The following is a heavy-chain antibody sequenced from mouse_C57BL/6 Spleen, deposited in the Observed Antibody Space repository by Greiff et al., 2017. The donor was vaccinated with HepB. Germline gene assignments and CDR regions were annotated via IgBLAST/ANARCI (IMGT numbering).Heavy chain of an antibody. CDR3: ARRVGSYYAMDY. V-gene: IGHV1-9*01. D-gene: IGHD1-1*01. Sequence: VQLQQSGAELMKPGASVKLSCKAPGYTFTGYWLDWVKQRPGRGLEWIGEIVPGSGSTNHNEKFKGKATFTVDTSSSTAYMQLSSLTTEDSAIYYCARRVGSYYAMDYWGQGTSVTVSS. CDR2: IVPGSGST. J-gene: IGHJ4*01. CDR1: GYTFTGYW.